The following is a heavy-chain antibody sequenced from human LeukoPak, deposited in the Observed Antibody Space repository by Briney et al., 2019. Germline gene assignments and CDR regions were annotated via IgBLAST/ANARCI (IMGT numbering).Heavy chain of an antibody. D-gene: IGHD1-26*01. CDR1: GFTVSSNH. CDR2: ISSSSSTI. CDR3: ARDQDVGTFDM. J-gene: IGHJ3*02. V-gene: IGHV3-48*01. Sequence: GGSLRLSCAASGFTVSSNHMNWVRQAPGKGLEWVSYISSSSSTIYYADSVKGRFTISRDNAKNSLYLQMNSLRAEDTAVYYCARDQDVGTFDMWGQGTMVTVSS.